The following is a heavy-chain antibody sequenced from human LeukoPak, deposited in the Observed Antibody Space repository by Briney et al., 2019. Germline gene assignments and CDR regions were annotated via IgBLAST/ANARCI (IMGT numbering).Heavy chain of an antibody. CDR1: GFTFSSYA. D-gene: IGHD6-19*01. Sequence: GGSLRLSCAASGFTFSSYAMSWVRQAPGKGLECVSGISGSGGSTYYADSVKGRFTISRDNSKNTLYLQMNSLRAEDTAVYYCAKRPGIAVAGTGGPYNWFDPWGQGTLVTVSS. V-gene: IGHV3-23*01. CDR3: AKRPGIAVAGTGGPYNWFDP. CDR2: ISGSGGST. J-gene: IGHJ5*02.